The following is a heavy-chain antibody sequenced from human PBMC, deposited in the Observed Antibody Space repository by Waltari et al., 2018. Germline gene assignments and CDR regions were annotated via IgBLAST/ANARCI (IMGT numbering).Heavy chain of an antibody. Sequence: EVQLVESGGGLVQPGGSLRLCCAASGFTFSLYGMHWVRQPPGKGLGYVSAIASDGSSTYYANSVKGRFTISRDNSENTLCLQMGSLRTEDMGVYYCARANRFLTGYYNDYWGQGTLVTVSS. CDR1: GFTFSLYG. J-gene: IGHJ4*02. V-gene: IGHV3-64*01. CDR3: ARANRFLTGYYNDY. D-gene: IGHD3-9*01. CDR2: IASDGSST.